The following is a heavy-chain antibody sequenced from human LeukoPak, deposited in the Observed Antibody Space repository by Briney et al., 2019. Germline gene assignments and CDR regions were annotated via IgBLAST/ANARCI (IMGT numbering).Heavy chain of an antibody. CDR3: GTSYYDSNC. V-gene: IGHV1-8*01. CDR2: MDPDNGNT. D-gene: IGHD3-22*01. Sequence: ASVTVSCKASGYTVTNYDIYWVRQAPGQGYEWMGWMDPDNGNTGYAQDFQGRVTMTRNSFKNTAYRELSSLKPDDTAVYYCGTSYYDSNCWGQGTLVTVSS. J-gene: IGHJ4*02. CDR1: GYTVTNYD.